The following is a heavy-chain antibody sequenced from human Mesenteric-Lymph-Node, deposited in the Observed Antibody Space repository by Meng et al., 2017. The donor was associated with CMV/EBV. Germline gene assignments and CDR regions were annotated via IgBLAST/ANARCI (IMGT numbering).Heavy chain of an antibody. J-gene: IGHJ4*02. Sequence: GESLKIPCAAPRFTFSTYVMNWVRQAPGRGLGWVSTISNSGDSKYSADSVKGRFTISRDTSKNTLFLQMNSLRVEDTAIYYCAKASLSYKELTDSWGQGTLVTVSS. CDR3: AKASLSYKELTDS. V-gene: IGHV3-23*01. CDR2: ISNSGDSK. D-gene: IGHD3-10*01. CDR1: RFTFSTYV.